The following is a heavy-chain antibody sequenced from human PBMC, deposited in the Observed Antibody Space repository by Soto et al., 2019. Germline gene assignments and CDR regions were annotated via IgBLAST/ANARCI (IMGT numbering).Heavy chain of an antibody. J-gene: IGHJ6*02. Sequence: GASVKVSCKASGYTFSGNYIHWVRQAPGQGLEWMGWINPKSGGTSYARKFQGWVTMTRDTSISTAYLEVSRLRSDDTAVYYCAREGAYGIYYGMDVWGQGTTVTVSS. CDR2: INPKSGGT. CDR1: GYTFSGNY. D-gene: IGHD2-21*01. CDR3: AREGAYGIYYGMDV. V-gene: IGHV1-2*04.